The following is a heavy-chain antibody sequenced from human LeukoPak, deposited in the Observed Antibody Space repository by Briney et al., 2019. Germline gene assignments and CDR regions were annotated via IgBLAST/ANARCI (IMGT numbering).Heavy chain of an antibody. CDR1: GGTFSSYA. J-gene: IGHJ4*02. CDR2: IIPIFGTA. Sequence: SVKVSCKASGGTFSSYAISWVRQAPGQGLEWMGGIIPIFGTANYAQKFQGRVTITADESTSTAYMELSSLRSEDTAVYYCARAASYCSSTSCYGYWGQGTPVTVSS. V-gene: IGHV1-69*13. D-gene: IGHD2-2*01. CDR3: ARAASYCSSTSCYGY.